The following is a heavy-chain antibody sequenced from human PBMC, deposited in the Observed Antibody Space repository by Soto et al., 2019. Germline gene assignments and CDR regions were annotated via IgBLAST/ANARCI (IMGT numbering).Heavy chain of an antibody. J-gene: IGHJ4*02. Sequence: SETLSLTCAVYGGSFSGYYWTWIRQPPGTGLEWIGEINHSGSTNYNPSLKSRVTISVDTSKNQFSLKLTSVTAADTAVYYCARHQITGLIDYRGQATLVTVSS. CDR1: GGSFSGYY. CDR2: INHSGST. V-gene: IGHV4-34*01. CDR3: ARHQITGLIDY. D-gene: IGHD2-8*02.